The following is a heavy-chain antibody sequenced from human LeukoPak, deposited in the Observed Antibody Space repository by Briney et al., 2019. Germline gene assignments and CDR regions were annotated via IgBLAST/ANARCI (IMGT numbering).Heavy chain of an antibody. D-gene: IGHD6-19*01. J-gene: IGHJ3*02. V-gene: IGHV1-2*02. Sequence: ASVKVSCKASGYTFTGYYMHWVRQAPGQGLEWMGWINPNSGGTNYAQKFQGRVTMTRDTSISTAYMELSRLRSDDTAVYYCATELAVAGRDAFDIWGQGTMVTVSS. CDR2: INPNSGGT. CDR3: ATELAVAGRDAFDI. CDR1: GYTFTGYY.